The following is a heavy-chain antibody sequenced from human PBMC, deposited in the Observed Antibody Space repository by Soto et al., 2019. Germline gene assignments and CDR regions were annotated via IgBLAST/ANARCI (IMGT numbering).Heavy chain of an antibody. J-gene: IGHJ3*01. V-gene: IGHV3-74*01. D-gene: IGHD2-21*02. CDR1: GFTFSYYW. Sequence: EVQLVESEGGLVQPGGSLRLSCAASGFTFSYYWMHWVRQAPGQGLVWVSRIHSDGSSTTYADSVKGRFTIYRDNSKNPLYRQMNSLGAEDTAVYYCSRGDRGAFDLWGQGTMVTVSS. CDR2: IHSDGSST. CDR3: SRGDRGAFDL.